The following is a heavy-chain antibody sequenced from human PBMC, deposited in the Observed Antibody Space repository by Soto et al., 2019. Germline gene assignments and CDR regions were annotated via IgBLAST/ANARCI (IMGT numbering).Heavy chain of an antibody. J-gene: IGHJ4*02. V-gene: IGHV1-3*01. CDR2: INAGDGNT. Sequence: GASVKVSCKASGYTFTSYAMHWVRQAPGQRLEWMGWINAGDGNTKYSQKFQGRVTITRDTSASTAYMELSSLRSEDTAVYYCARDRGVGATADWGQGTQVTVSS. D-gene: IGHD1-26*01. CDR1: GYTFTSYA. CDR3: ARDRGVGATAD.